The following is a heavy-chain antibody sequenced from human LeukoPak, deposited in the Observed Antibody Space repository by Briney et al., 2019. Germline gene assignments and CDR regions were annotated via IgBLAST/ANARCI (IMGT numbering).Heavy chain of an antibody. CDR2: INPSGGCT. CDR1: GYTFTGYY. CDR3: ARSIPARRDAFDI. V-gene: IGHV1-46*01. J-gene: IGHJ3*02. Sequence: ASVKVSCKASGYTFTGYYMHWVRQAPGQGLEWMGIINPSGGCTSYAQKFQGRVTMTRDTSIRTAYMELSRLRSDDTAVYYCARSIPARRDAFDIWGQGTMVTVSS. D-gene: IGHD2/OR15-2a*01.